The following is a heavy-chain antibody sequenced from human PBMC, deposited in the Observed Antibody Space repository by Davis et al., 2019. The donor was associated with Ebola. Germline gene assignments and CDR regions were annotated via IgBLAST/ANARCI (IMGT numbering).Heavy chain of an antibody. V-gene: IGHV3-48*01. CDR2: IIGSGYR. CDR1: KFDDFSTYG. Sequence: GGSLRLSCVASKFDDFSTYGMHWVRQAPGKGLEWLSCIIGSGYRYYADSVKGRFTISRDNANNLLYLQMNSLRADDTAVYYCARENYDYADYRVPLFDYWGQGTLVTVSS. J-gene: IGHJ4*02. D-gene: IGHD4-17*01. CDR3: ARENYDYADYRVPLFDY.